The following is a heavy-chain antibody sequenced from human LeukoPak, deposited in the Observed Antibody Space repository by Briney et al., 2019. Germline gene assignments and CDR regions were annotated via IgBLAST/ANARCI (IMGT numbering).Heavy chain of an antibody. CDR3: ARDSGYSIDY. D-gene: IGHD5-18*01. CDR2: IYYSGST. Sequence: PSETLSLTCTVSGGSISSYYWSWIRQPPGKGLEWIGYIYYSGSTNYNPSLKSRVTISVDTSKNQFSLKLSSVTAADTAVYYCARDSGYSIDYWGQGTLVTVSS. CDR1: GGSISSYY. V-gene: IGHV4-59*01. J-gene: IGHJ4*02.